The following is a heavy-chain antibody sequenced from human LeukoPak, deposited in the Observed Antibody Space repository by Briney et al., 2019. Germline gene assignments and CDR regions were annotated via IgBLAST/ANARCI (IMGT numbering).Heavy chain of an antibody. J-gene: IGHJ4*02. CDR3: ATSPAYCSSTSCLMDY. CDR1: GYTFTDYY. V-gene: IGHV1-69-2*01. CDR2: VDPEDGET. D-gene: IGHD2-2*01. Sequence: GATVKISCKVSGYTFTDYYMHWLQQAPGKGLEWMGLVDPEDGETIYAEKSQGRVTITADTSTDTAYMELSSLRSEDTAVYYCATSPAYCSSTSCLMDYWGQGTLVTVSS.